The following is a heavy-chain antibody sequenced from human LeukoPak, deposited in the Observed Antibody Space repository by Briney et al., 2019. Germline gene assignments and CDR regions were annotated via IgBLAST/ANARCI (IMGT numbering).Heavy chain of an antibody. Sequence: SGTLSLTCAVSGGSISSSNWWSWVRQPPGKGLEWIGEIYHSGSTNYNPSLKSRVTISVDTSKNQFSLKLSSVTAADTAVYYCARVSGTISLDYWGQGTLVTVSS. CDR3: ARVSGTISLDY. CDR1: GGSISSSNW. J-gene: IGHJ4*02. V-gene: IGHV4-4*02. D-gene: IGHD3-9*01. CDR2: IYHSGST.